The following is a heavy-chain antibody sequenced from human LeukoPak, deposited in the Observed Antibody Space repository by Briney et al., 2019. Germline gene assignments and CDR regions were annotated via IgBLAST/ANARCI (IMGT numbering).Heavy chain of an antibody. D-gene: IGHD3-10*01. V-gene: IGHV6-1*01. CDR2: TYYRSKWYN. J-gene: IGHJ3*02. Sequence: SQTLSLTCAISGDSVSSNSAAWNWIRQSPSRGLEWLGRTYYRSKWYNDYAVSVKSRITINPDTSKNQFSLQLNSVTPEGTAVYYCARDGYYGSGGHDAFDIWGQGTMVTVSS. CDR3: ARDGYYGSGGHDAFDI. CDR1: GDSVSSNSAA.